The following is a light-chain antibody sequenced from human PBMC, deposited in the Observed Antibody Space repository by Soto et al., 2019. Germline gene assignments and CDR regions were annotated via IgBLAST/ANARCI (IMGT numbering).Light chain of an antibody. CDR1: QSVRSNF. CDR2: GAS. V-gene: IGKV3-20*01. Sequence: EIVLTQSPGTLSLSPGERATLSCRASQSVRSNFLAWYQQKPGQAPRLLIYGASNRATGIPDRFSGSGSGTDFTLTITRLEPEDFATYSCQQSYNTTWTFGQGTKVEIK. CDR3: QQSYNTTWT. J-gene: IGKJ1*01.